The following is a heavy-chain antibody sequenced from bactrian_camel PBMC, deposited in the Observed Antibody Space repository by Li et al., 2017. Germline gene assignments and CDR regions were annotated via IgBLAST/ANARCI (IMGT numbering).Heavy chain of an antibody. CDR2: IDGGGGTT. D-gene: IGHD3*01. Sequence: VQLVESGGGLVQSGGSLRLSCAASGPTNRRYCMGWFRQRAGKEREGVATIDGGGGTTYNVDSVKGRFTISRDNAKSTVYLQMNSLKPDDTAMYYCARDRLPSGCYSTSWRDYWGLSQGTQVTVS. V-gene: IGHV3S40*01. CDR1: GPTNRRYC. J-gene: IGHJ4*01.